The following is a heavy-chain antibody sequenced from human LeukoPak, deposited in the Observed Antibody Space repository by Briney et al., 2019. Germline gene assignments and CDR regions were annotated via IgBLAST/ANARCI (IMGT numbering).Heavy chain of an antibody. D-gene: IGHD3-3*02. CDR2: IYYSGST. Sequence: SETLSLTCTVSGGSISSSSYYWGWIRQPPGKGLEWIGSIYYSGSTYYNPSLKSRVTISVDTSKNQFSLKLSSVTAADTAVYYCAREPYAFFPAGAFDIWGQGTMVTVSS. CDR3: AREPYAFFPAGAFDI. V-gene: IGHV4-39*07. CDR1: GGSISSSSYY. J-gene: IGHJ3*02.